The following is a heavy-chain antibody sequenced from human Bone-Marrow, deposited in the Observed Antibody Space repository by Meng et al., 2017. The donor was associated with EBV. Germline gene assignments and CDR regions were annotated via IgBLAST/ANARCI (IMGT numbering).Heavy chain of an antibody. CDR1: GFTFSSYP. J-gene: IGHJ4*02. D-gene: IGHD2-21*01. Sequence: EGGLLESGGGLGQPGGSLRLPCAASGFTFSSYPMSWVRQAPGKGLEWVSSISGNGDFTYYVDSVKGRFTISRDNAKNTVYLQMNNLRAEDTAVYYCAKDCFGDKDSWGQGTLVTVSS. CDR2: ISGNGDFT. V-gene: IGHV3-23*01. CDR3: AKDCFGDKDS.